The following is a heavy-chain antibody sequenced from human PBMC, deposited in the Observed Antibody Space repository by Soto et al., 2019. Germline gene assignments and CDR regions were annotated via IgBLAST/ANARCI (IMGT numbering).Heavy chain of an antibody. J-gene: IGHJ5*01. D-gene: IGHD3-3*02. CDR3: AGHSLALRRNNWFDP. CDR1: GDSIISSDFY. Sequence: SETLYLTCTVSGDSIISSDFYWGWVRQPPGKGLEWIGSIFYLGSSYYNPSLKGRVTMSVDTSKNQFSLGLRSAPAADTVLYFCAGHSLALRRNNWFDPWGQGIMVTVSS. CDR2: IFYLGSS. V-gene: IGHV4-39*01.